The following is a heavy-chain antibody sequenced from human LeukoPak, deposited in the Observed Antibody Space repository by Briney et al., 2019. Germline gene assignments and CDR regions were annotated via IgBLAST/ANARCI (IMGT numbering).Heavy chain of an antibody. Sequence: PSETLSLTCTVSGGSISTYYWSWIRQPPGKGLEWIGCIYYTGSANYNPSLKSRGTISVDTSKNQFSLKLSSVTAADTAVYYCARASSQYQLLPGGWFGPWGQGTLVTVSS. CDR1: GGSISTYY. D-gene: IGHD2-2*01. CDR2: IYYTGSA. CDR3: ARASSQYQLLPGGWFGP. V-gene: IGHV4-59*12. J-gene: IGHJ5*02.